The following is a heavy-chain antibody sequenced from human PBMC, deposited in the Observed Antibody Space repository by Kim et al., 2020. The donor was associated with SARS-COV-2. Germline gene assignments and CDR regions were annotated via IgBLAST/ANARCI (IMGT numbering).Heavy chain of an antibody. Sequence: SETLSLTCTVSGGSISSSSYYWGWIRQPPGKGLEWIGSIYYSGSTYYNPSLKSRVTISVDTSKNQFSLKLSSVTAADTAVYYCASAVAGIYNFDYWGQGTLVTVSS. CDR3: ASAVAGIYNFDY. CDR2: IYYSGST. CDR1: GGSISSSSYY. V-gene: IGHV4-39*01. J-gene: IGHJ4*02. D-gene: IGHD6-19*01.